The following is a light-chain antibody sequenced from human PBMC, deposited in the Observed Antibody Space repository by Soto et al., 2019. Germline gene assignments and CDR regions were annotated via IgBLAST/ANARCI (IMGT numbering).Light chain of an antibody. J-gene: IGKJ5*01. Sequence: EIVLIQSPATLSLSPGERATLSCRASQSVSTYLAWYQQKPGQAPRLLIHDASNRATGIPARFSGSGSGTDFTLTISSLEPEDFAVYYYQQRSNWPITFGQGTRLEIK. V-gene: IGKV3-11*01. CDR3: QQRSNWPIT. CDR1: QSVSTY. CDR2: DAS.